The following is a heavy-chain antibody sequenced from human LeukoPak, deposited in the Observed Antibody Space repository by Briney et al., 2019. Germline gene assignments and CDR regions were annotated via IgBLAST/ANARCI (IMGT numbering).Heavy chain of an antibody. CDR1: GFTFSSYG. Sequence: GGSLRLSCAASGFTFSSYGMHWVRQAPGKGLEWVAVIWYDGSNKYYADSVKGRFTISKDNSKNTLYLQMNSLRAKDTAVYYCARERFLEWHYLDYWGQGTLVTVSS. D-gene: IGHD3-3*01. CDR3: ARERFLEWHYLDY. J-gene: IGHJ4*02. V-gene: IGHV3-33*01. CDR2: IWYDGSNK.